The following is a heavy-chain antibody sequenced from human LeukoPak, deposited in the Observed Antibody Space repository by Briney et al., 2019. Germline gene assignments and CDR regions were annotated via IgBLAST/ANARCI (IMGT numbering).Heavy chain of an antibody. CDR1: GGSISSSRYY. Sequence: SETLSLTCTVSGGSISSSRYYWGWIRQLPGKGLEWIGSISYSGSTYYNPSLKSRVTISVDTSKNQFSLKLSSVTAADTAVYYCARRPLNYYDSSGYLLNFFDFWGQGTLVTVSS. V-gene: IGHV4-39*01. CDR3: ARRPLNYYDSSGYLLNFFDF. J-gene: IGHJ4*02. CDR2: ISYSGST. D-gene: IGHD3-22*01.